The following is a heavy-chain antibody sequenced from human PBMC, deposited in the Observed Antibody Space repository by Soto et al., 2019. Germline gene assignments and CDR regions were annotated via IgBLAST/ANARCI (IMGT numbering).Heavy chain of an antibody. CDR2: IYYTGST. V-gene: IGHV4-59*01. J-gene: IGHJ2*01. Sequence: QVQLQESGPGLVKPSETLSLTCTVSGGSISSYFWSWIRQPPGKGLEWIGYIYYTGSTNYNPSLKSRVSRSVDTSKTQSSLQLSSVTAADTAVYYCANFNWYFDIWGRGTLVTVSS. CDR3: ANFNWYFDI. CDR1: GGSISSYF.